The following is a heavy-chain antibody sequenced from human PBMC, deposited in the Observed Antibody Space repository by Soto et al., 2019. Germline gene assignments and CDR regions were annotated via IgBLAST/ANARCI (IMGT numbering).Heavy chain of an antibody. Sequence: SETLSLTCTVSGGSIISYYWSWILQPPGKGLEWIGYIYYSGSTNYNPSLKSRVTISVDTSKNQFSLKLSSVTAADTAVYYCARDRSLEDIVEDYYYYGMDVWGQGTTVTVSS. CDR2: IYYSGST. D-gene: IGHD2-15*01. V-gene: IGHV4-59*01. CDR3: ARDRSLEDIVEDYYYYGMDV. J-gene: IGHJ6*02. CDR1: GGSIISYY.